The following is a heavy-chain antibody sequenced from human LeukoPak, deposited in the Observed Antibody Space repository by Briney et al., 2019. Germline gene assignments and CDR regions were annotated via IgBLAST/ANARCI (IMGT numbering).Heavy chain of an antibody. CDR1: GFTFSSYA. CDR3: AKVLSQVKAHYFDY. D-gene: IGHD3-10*01. Sequence: GSLRLSCAASGFTFSSYAMSWVRQAPGKGLEWVSAISGSGGSTYYADSVKGRFTISRGNSKNTLYLQMNSLRAEDTAVYYCAKVLSQVKAHYFDYWGQGTLVTVSS. CDR2: ISGSGGST. V-gene: IGHV3-23*01. J-gene: IGHJ4*02.